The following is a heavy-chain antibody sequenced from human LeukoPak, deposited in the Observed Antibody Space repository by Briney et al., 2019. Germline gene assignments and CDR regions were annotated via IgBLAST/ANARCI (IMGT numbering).Heavy chain of an antibody. CDR2: ISGSGGST. Sequence: GGSLRLSCAASGFTFSSYAMSWVRQAPGNGLEWVSAISGSGGSTYYADSVKGRFTISRDNSKNTLYLQMNSLRAEDAAVYYCAKYITGTPYFDPWGQGTLVTVSS. D-gene: IGHD1-7*01. CDR3: AKYITGTPYFDP. J-gene: IGHJ5*02. CDR1: GFTFSSYA. V-gene: IGHV3-23*01.